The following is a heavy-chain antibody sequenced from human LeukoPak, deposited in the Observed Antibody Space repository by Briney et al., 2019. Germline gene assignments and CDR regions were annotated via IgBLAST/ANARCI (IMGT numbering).Heavy chain of an antibody. D-gene: IGHD3-22*01. J-gene: IGHJ1*01. CDR3: ARRRYYDSTGYFE. CDR2: IYHSGRT. V-gene: IGHV4-39*01. CDR1: GDYISSSSYY. Sequence: SETLSLTCAVSGDYISSSSYYWGSIRQSPGTGLEWIGDIYHSGRTYYNPSLKSRVAISIDTSKNQFSLRLRSMTAADTAVFYCARRRYYDSTGYFEWGRGTLVTVSS.